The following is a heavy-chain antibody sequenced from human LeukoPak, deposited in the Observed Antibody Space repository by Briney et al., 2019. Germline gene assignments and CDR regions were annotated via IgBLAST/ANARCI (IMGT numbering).Heavy chain of an antibody. CDR3: ARRGEGGTYYYYYYMDV. CDR1: GGSFSGYY. CDR2: INHSGST. Sequence: SETLSLTCAVYGGSFSGYYWSWIRQPPGKGLEWTGEINHSGSTNYNPSLKSRVTISVDTSKNQFSLKPSSVTAADTAVYYCARRGEGGTYYYYYYMDVWGKGTTVTISS. J-gene: IGHJ6*03. V-gene: IGHV4-34*01. D-gene: IGHD3-10*01.